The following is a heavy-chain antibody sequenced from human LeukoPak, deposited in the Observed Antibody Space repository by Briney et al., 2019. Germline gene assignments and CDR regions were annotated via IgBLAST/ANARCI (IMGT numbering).Heavy chain of an antibody. J-gene: IGHJ3*02. V-gene: IGHV1-18*01. Sequence: ASVKVSCKASGYTFTSYGISWARQAPGQGLEWMGWISAYNGNTNYAQKLQGRVTMTTDTPTSTAYMELRSLRSDDTAMYYCAREMITFGGVIVRDAFDIWGQGTMVTVSS. CDR1: GYTFTSYG. CDR2: ISAYNGNT. CDR3: AREMITFGGVIVRDAFDI. D-gene: IGHD3-16*02.